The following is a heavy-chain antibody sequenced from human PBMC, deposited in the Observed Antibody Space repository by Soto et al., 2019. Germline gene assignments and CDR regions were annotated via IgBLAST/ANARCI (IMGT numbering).Heavy chain of an antibody. J-gene: IGHJ1*01. Sequence: QVQLVQSGPEMKKPGSSVKVSCKISGGTFSGTAINWVRQAPGQGHEWVGGIIPVFATTHYPQKFQGRVTITADDSTNTGYLELNSLRSDDTAVYHCVIAPPNNRFTFFHWGQGTRVTVSS. CDR3: VIAPPNNRFTFFH. CDR1: GGTFSGTA. D-gene: IGHD3-16*01. V-gene: IGHV1-69*01. CDR2: IIPVFATT.